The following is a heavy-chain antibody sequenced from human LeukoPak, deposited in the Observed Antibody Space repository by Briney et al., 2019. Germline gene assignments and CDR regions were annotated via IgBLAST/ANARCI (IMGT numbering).Heavy chain of an antibody. CDR1: GYTFTDYY. J-gene: IGHJ3*02. Sequence: ASVKVSCKASGYTFTDYYMHWVRQPPGQGLEWMGWINPTSGGTNFAQKFQGRVTMTRDTSISTAYMELSRLRSGDTALYYCARAGVWDYSDTSGYHNGAFDIWGQGTMVTVSS. CDR2: INPTSGGT. D-gene: IGHD3-22*01. V-gene: IGHV1-2*02. CDR3: ARAGVWDYSDTSGYHNGAFDI.